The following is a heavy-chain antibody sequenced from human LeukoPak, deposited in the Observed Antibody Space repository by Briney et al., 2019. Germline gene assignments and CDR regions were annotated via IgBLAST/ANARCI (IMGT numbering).Heavy chain of an antibody. J-gene: IGHJ4*02. CDR3: ARASFNSYGIDGFDC. CDR2: IYKNERV. Sequence: SETLSLTCTVSGGSMTNYFWNWIRQSPGKGLEWIAYIYKNERVKYNPSLKSRVSTSVDTSKNQFSLRLNSVTAADTAVYFCARASFNSYGIDGFDCWGQGTLVTVSS. D-gene: IGHD5-18*01. V-gene: IGHV4-59*01. CDR1: GGSMTNYF.